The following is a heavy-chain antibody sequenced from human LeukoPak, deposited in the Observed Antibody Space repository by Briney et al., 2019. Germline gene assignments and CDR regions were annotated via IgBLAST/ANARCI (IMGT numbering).Heavy chain of an antibody. CDR1: GGSFSGYY. Sequence: SETLSLTCAVYGGSFSGYYWSWIRQPPGKGLEWIGSIYHSGSTYYNPSLKSRVTISVDTSKNQFSLKLSSVTAADTAVYYCARRVKGGYEGWFDPWGQGTLVTVSS. J-gene: IGHJ5*02. CDR3: ARRVKGGYEGWFDP. CDR2: IYHSGST. D-gene: IGHD5-12*01. V-gene: IGHV4-34*01.